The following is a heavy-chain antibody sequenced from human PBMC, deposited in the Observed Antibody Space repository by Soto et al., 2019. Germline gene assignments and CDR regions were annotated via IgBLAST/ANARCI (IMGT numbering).Heavy chain of an antibody. D-gene: IGHD2-15*01. CDR2: INHSGST. CDR3: ALGKRGRDGY. J-gene: IGHJ4*02. CDR1: GGSFSGYY. Sequence: SETLSLTCAVYGGSFSGYYWSWIRQPPGKGLEWIGEINHSGSTNYNPSLKSRVTISVDTSKNQFSLKLSSVTAADTAVYYCALGKRGRDGYWGQGTLVTVSS. V-gene: IGHV4-34*01.